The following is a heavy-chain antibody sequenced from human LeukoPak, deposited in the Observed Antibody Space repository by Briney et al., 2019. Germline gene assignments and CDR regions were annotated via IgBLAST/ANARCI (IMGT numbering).Heavy chain of an antibody. D-gene: IGHD6-19*01. CDR3: ARAIAVAGTVLFDY. Sequence: GESQKISCKGSGYSFTSYWIGWVRQMTGKGLEWMGIIYPGDSDTRYSPSFQGQVTISADKSISTAYLQWSSLKASDTAMYYCARAIAVAGTVLFDYWGQGTLVTVSS. CDR2: IYPGDSDT. CDR1: GYSFTSYW. V-gene: IGHV5-51*01. J-gene: IGHJ4*02.